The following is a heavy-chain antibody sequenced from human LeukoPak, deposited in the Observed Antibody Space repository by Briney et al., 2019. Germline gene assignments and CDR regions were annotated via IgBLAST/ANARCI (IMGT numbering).Heavy chain of an antibody. V-gene: IGHV3-9*01. J-gene: IGHJ4*02. Sequence: GRSLRLSCAASGFTFNDYAMHWVRQAPGKGLEWVSGISWNSGNIGYADSVKGRFTISRDNAKNSLYLQMNSLRAEDTALCYCAKDSLATLYDSSGYIDYWGQGTLVTVSS. CDR3: AKDSLATLYDSSGYIDY. CDR2: ISWNSGNI. CDR1: GFTFNDYA. D-gene: IGHD3-22*01.